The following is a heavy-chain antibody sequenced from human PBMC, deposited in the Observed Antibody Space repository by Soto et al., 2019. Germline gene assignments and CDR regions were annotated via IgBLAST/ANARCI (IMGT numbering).Heavy chain of an antibody. CDR3: TNDQGGEWSLSQGWCDP. Sequence: EVQLLESGGGLVQPGGSLRLSCAASGFAFSSYAMSWVRQSSGKGLEWVAAIGGDGASTYYADSVRGRFIISRDNSKNTLSPHMTSLRAEDTSVDYCTNDQGGEWSLSQGWCDPWGQGSLVTVSS. V-gene: IGHV3-23*01. CDR2: IGGDGAST. CDR1: GFAFSSYA. D-gene: IGHD3-16*02. J-gene: IGHJ5*02.